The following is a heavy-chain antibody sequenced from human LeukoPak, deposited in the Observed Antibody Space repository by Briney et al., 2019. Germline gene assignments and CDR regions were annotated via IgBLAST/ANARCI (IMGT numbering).Heavy chain of an antibody. V-gene: IGHV6-1*01. Sequence: SQTLSLTCAISGGSVSGNSAAWDWIRQSPSRGLEWLGRTYYRSKWYNDYAPSVKSRITINQDTSKNQFSLQLNSVTPEDTAVYYCARERYYDSTGFFHFDQWGQGTLVTVSS. CDR2: TYYRSKWYN. CDR3: ARERYYDSTGFFHFDQ. CDR1: GGSVSGNSAA. J-gene: IGHJ4*02. D-gene: IGHD3-22*01.